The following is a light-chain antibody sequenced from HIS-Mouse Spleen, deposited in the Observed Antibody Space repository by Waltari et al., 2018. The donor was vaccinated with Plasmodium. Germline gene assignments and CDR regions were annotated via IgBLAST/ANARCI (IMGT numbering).Light chain of an antibody. CDR2: GAS. CDR1: QSVSRSY. V-gene: IGKV3-20*01. Sequence: EIVLTQSPGTLSLSPGERATLSCRASQSVSRSYLAWYQQKPGQAPRLRIYGASSRATGIPDMFSGSGSGTDFTLTISRLEPEDFAVYYCQQYGSSPYTFGQGTKLEIK. CDR3: QQYGSSPYT. J-gene: IGKJ2*01.